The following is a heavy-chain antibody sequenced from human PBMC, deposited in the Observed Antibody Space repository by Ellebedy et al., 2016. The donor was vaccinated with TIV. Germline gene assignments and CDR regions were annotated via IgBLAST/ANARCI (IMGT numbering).Heavy chain of an antibody. CDR3: ARDTVEVPSGDAFDI. J-gene: IGHJ3*02. CDR2: IKYDEIEK. D-gene: IGHD2-2*01. Sequence: PGGSLRLSCEAFGFTFSRFWMAWLRQAPGKGLEYVAHIKYDEIEKYHMDSVKGRFTISRDNARNSVYLQMNSLRVDDTAIYYCARDTVEVPSGDAFDIWGQGTMVTVSS. CDR1: GFTFSRFW. V-gene: IGHV3-7*04.